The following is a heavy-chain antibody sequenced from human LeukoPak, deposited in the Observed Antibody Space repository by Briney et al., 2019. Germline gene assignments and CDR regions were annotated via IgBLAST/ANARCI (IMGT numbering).Heavy chain of an antibody. J-gene: IGHJ4*02. CDR3: ARAYSSSSGRPFDY. V-gene: IGHV4-59*11. D-gene: IGHD6-6*01. Sequence: KPSETLSLTCSVSGGSISSHYWSWLRQPPGKELEWIGYIYYTGTTNYKHSLKSRVTISVDTSKNQFSLNLTSVTAADTAVYYCARAYSSSSGRPFDYWGQGTLVTVSS. CDR2: IYYTGTT. CDR1: GGSISSHY.